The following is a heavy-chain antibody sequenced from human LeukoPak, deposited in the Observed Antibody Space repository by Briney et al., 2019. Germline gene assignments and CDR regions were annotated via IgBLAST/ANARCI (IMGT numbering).Heavy chain of an antibody. CDR2: INPNSGGT. Sequence: ASVRVSCKASGYTFTGYYMHWVRQAPGQGLEWMGWINPNSGGTNYAQTFQGRVTMTRDTSISTAYIELSRLRSDDTAVYYCASNGASIEYSSSNVDYWGQGTLVTVSS. CDR3: ASNGASIEYSSSNVDY. V-gene: IGHV1-2*02. D-gene: IGHD6-6*01. CDR1: GYTFTGYY. J-gene: IGHJ4*02.